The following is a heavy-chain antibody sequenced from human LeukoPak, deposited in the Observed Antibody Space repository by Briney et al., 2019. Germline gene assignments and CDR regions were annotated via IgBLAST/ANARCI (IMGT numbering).Heavy chain of an antibody. V-gene: IGHV1-69*13. Sequence: SVKVSCKAPGGTFSSYAISWVRQAPGQGLEWMGGIIPIFGTANYAQKFQGRVTITADESTSTAYMELSSLRSEDTAVYYCASSAATPPGNIVVVPAAMNNWFDPWGQGTLVTVSS. CDR1: GGTFSSYA. D-gene: IGHD2-2*01. CDR2: IIPIFGTA. CDR3: ASSAATPPGNIVVVPAAMNNWFDP. J-gene: IGHJ5*02.